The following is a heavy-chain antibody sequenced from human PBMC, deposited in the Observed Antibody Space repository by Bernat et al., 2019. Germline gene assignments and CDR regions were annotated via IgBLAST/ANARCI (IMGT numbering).Heavy chain of an antibody. CDR3: ARRYVVVGAAILS. D-gene: IGHD1-26*01. CDR1: GGSFSGYY. V-gene: IGHV4-34*01. Sequence: QVQLQQWGAGLLKPSETLSLTCAVYGGSFSGYYWSWIRQPPGKGLEWIGEIYHSGSTNYNPSLKSRVTISVDKSKNQFSLKLSSVTAADTAVYYCARRYVVVGAAILSWGQGTLVTVSS. CDR2: IYHSGST. J-gene: IGHJ5*02.